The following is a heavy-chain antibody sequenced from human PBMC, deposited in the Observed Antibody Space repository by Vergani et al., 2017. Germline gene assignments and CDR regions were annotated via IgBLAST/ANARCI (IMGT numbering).Heavy chain of an antibody. CDR1: GFTFSSYA. CDR3: AKIHLSGDFSNFYYGMDV. J-gene: IGHJ6*02. V-gene: IGHV3-49*04. CDR2: IRSKTYGGTT. D-gene: IGHD1-26*01. Sequence: EVQLLESGGNLIQPGGSLRLSCGASGFTFSSYAMTWVRLAPGKGLEWVGFIRSKTYGGTTEYAASVKGRFTISRDDSKSIAYLQMSSLRAEDTAIYYCAKIHLSGDFSNFYYGMDVWGQGTTVTVSS.